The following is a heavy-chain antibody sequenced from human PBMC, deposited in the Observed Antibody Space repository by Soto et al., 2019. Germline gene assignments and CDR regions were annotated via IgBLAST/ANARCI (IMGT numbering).Heavy chain of an antibody. V-gene: IGHV4-59*01. Sequence: SETLSLTCTVSGGSISSYYWSWIRQPPRKGLEWIGYIYYSGSTNYNPSLKSRVTISVDTSKNQLSLKLSSVTAADTAVYYCARERDLMYYYGMDVWGQGTTVTVSS. D-gene: IGHD3-3*01. CDR3: ARERDLMYYYGMDV. CDR2: IYYSGST. CDR1: GGSISSYY. J-gene: IGHJ6*02.